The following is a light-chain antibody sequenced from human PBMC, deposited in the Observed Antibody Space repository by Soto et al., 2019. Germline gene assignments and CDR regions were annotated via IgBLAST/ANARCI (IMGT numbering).Light chain of an antibody. CDR1: QSISSW. CDR3: QHYNSYPWA. Sequence: DIQMTQSPSTLSASVGDRVTITCRASQSISSWLAWYQQKSGKAPKLLIYQASNLQSGVPSRFSGSGSGTEFSLTISSLQPDDFATYYCQHYNSYPWAFCQGTKEEIK. V-gene: IGKV1-5*03. J-gene: IGKJ1*01. CDR2: QAS.